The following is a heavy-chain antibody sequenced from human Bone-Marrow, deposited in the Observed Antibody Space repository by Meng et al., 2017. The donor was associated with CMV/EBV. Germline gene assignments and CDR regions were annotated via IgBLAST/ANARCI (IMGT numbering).Heavy chain of an antibody. V-gene: IGHV4-30-4*08. CDR1: GGSIRSGDYY. CDR3: ARGNYYDSSGYYYYYYYYGMDV. CDR2: IYYSGST. Sequence: LRLSCTVSGGSIRSGDYYWSWIRQPPGKGLEWIGYIYYSGSTYYNPSLKSRVTISVDTSKNQFSLKLSSVTAADTAVYYCARGNYYDSSGYYYYYYYYGMDVWGQGTTVTVSS. D-gene: IGHD3-22*01. J-gene: IGHJ6*02.